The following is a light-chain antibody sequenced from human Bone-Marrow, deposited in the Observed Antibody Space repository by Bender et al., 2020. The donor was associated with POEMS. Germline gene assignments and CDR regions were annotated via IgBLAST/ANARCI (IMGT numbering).Light chain of an antibody. J-gene: IGLJ2*01. CDR1: SSDVGGYNY. CDR3: GSYSSGSTHVV. Sequence: QSALTQPASVSGSLGQSITISCTGTSSDVGGYNYVSWYQQHPGKAPKLMIYDVTNRPSGVSNRFSGSRSGNSASLTISGLRSEDEAIYYCGSYSSGSTHVVFGGGTKLTVL. V-gene: IGLV2-14*01. CDR2: DVT.